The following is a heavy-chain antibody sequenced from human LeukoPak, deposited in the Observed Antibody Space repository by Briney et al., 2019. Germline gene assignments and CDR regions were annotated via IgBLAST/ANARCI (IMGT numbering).Heavy chain of an antibody. CDR1: GYSFTIYW. J-gene: IGHJ4*02. V-gene: IGHV5-51*01. CDR3: ARRLKNSNGWTFDY. Sequence: GESLKISWKGSGYSFTIYWISWVRQMPGKGLEWIGIFYPGDSITGYSPSYQGQVTSSADRSINTAYLHWGSLEASDTAIYYCARRLKNSNGWTFDYWGQGTLVTVSS. CDR2: FYPGDSIT. D-gene: IGHD6-19*01.